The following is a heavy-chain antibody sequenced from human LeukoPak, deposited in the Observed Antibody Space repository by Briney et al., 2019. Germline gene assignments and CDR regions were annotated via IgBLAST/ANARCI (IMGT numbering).Heavy chain of an antibody. D-gene: IGHD3-10*01. Sequence: SVKVSCKASGGTFSSYAISWVRQAPGQGLEWMGGIIPIFGTANYAQKFQGRVTITADESTSTAYMELSSLRSEDTAVYYCARTYYYGSGSYSRRPNWFHPWGQGTLVTVSS. J-gene: IGHJ5*02. V-gene: IGHV1-69*13. CDR3: ARTYYYGSGSYSRRPNWFHP. CDR2: IIPIFGTA. CDR1: GGTFSSYA.